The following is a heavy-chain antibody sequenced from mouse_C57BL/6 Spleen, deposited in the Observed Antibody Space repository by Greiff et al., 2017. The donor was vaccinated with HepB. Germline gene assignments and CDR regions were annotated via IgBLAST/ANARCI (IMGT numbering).Heavy chain of an antibody. Sequence: EVQLQQSGPVLVKPGASVKMSCKASGYTFTDYYMNWVKQSHGKSLEWIGVINPYNGGTSYNQKFKGKATLTVDKSSSTAYMELNSLTSEDSAVYYCARTPLYYGSSSAWFAYWGQGTLVTVSA. CDR3: ARTPLYYGSSSAWFAY. CDR1: GYTFTDYY. CDR2: INPYNGGT. J-gene: IGHJ3*01. D-gene: IGHD1-1*01. V-gene: IGHV1-19*01.